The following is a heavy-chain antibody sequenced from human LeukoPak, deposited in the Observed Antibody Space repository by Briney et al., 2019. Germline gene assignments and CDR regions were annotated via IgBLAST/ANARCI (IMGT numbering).Heavy chain of an antibody. Sequence: SETLSLTCTVSRGSISSYYWSWIRQPPGQGLEWIGDFYYNGVTSYNPSLKSRVTISVDTSKNQFSLNLTSVTAADTALYYCVRRNYVSGRIDPWGQGTLVTVSS. CDR2: FYYNGVT. CDR3: VRRNYVSGRIDP. V-gene: IGHV4-59*04. D-gene: IGHD3-16*01. J-gene: IGHJ5*02. CDR1: RGSISSYY.